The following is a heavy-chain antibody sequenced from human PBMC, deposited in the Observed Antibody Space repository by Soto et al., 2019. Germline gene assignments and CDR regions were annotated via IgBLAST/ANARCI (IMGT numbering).Heavy chain of an antibody. V-gene: IGHV3-33*01. CDR3: ARDHDYGDYVPYGTDY. J-gene: IGHJ4*02. CDR1: GFTFSSYG. CDR2: IWYDGSNK. D-gene: IGHD4-17*01. Sequence: QVQLVESGGGVVQPGRSLRLSCAASGFTFSSYGMHWVRQAPGKGLEWVAVIWYDGSNKYYADPVKGRFTISRDNSKNTLYLQMNSLRAEDTAVYYCARDHDYGDYVPYGTDYWGQGTLVTVSS.